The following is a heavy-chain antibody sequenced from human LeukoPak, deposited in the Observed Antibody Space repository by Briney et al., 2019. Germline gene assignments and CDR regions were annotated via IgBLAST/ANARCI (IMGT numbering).Heavy chain of an antibody. D-gene: IGHD6-13*01. CDR3: ARGRGQQLVAYFDY. J-gene: IGHJ4*02. CDR2: INHSGST. V-gene: IGHV4-34*01. CDR1: GGSFSGYY. Sequence: SETLSLTCAVYGGSFSGYYWSWIRQPPGKGLEWIGEINHSGSTNYNPSLKSRVTISVDTSKNQFSLKLSSVTAADTAVYYCARGRGQQLVAYFDYWGQGTLVTVSS.